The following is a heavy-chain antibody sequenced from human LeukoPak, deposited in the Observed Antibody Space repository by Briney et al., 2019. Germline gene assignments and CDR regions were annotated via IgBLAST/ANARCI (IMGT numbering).Heavy chain of an antibody. CDR2: INPDGTTT. J-gene: IGHJ4*02. Sequence: GGSLRLSCAASGYTFSNYWVHWVRQAPGMGLVWVSRINPDGTTTSYADSVKGRFTISRDNAKNTLYLQMNSLRAEDTAVYYCARGYSGSYRIDYWGQGTLVTVSS. D-gene: IGHD1-26*01. CDR1: GYTFSNYW. V-gene: IGHV3-74*01. CDR3: ARGYSGSYRIDY.